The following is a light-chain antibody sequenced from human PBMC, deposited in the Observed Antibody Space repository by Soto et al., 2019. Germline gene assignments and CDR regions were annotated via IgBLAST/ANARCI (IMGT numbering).Light chain of an antibody. V-gene: IGKV3-20*01. J-gene: IGKJ2*01. CDR3: QQYGHTPYT. CDR2: GAS. CDR1: QSVTNNY. Sequence: DIVLTQSPGTLSLPPGEGATLSCRASQSVTNNYVAWYQLKPGQAPRLLISGASIRATGIPGRFSGSGSGTDFTLTISRLEPEDFAVYSCQQYGHTPYTFDQETKLEI.